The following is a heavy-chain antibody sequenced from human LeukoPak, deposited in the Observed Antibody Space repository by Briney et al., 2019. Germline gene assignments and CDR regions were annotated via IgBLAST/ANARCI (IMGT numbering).Heavy chain of an antibody. D-gene: IGHD3-9*01. CDR2: ISGSGGST. V-gene: IGHV3-23*01. Sequence: GALRLSCAASGFTFSGYAMSWVRQAPGKGLEWVSAISGSGGSTYCADSVKGRFTISRDNSKNTLYLQMNSLRAEDTAVYYCAKVIDYDILAGYYGSFDYWGQGTLVTVSS. CDR3: AKVIDYDILAGYYGSFDY. J-gene: IGHJ4*02. CDR1: GFTFSGYA.